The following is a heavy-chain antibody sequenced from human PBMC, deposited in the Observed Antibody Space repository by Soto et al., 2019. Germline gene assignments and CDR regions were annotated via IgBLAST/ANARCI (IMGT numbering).Heavy chain of an antibody. CDR2: INPNSGGT. CDR3: ARDNSGCTNGVCSPFDY. D-gene: IGHD2-8*01. Sequence: ASVKVSCKASGYTFTGYYMHWVRQAPGQGLEWMGWINPNSGGTNYAQKFQGWVTMTRDTSISTAYMELSRLRSDDTAVYYCARDNSGCTNGVCSPFDYWGQGTLVTVSS. CDR1: GYTFTGYY. J-gene: IGHJ4*02. V-gene: IGHV1-2*04.